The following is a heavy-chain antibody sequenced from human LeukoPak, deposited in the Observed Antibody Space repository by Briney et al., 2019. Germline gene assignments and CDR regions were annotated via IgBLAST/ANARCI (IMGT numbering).Heavy chain of an antibody. Sequence: SETLSLTCTVSGGSISSHYWSWIRQPPGKGLEWIGYIYYSGSTYYNPSLKSRVTMSVDTSKNQFSLKLSSVTAADTAVYYCARAGYYYGSGSYFFDIWGQGTMVTVSS. CDR3: ARAGYYYGSGSYFFDI. J-gene: IGHJ3*02. D-gene: IGHD3-10*01. CDR2: IYYSGST. V-gene: IGHV4-59*11. CDR1: GGSISSHY.